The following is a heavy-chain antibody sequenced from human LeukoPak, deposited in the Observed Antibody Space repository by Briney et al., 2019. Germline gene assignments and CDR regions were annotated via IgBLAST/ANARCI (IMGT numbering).Heavy chain of an antibody. CDR1: GGSISSGDYY. V-gene: IGHV4-30-4*01. D-gene: IGHD3-10*01. Sequence: SETLSLTCTVPGGSISSGDYYWSWLRQPPGTGLEWFGYIYYSGSTYYNPSLKSRVTISVDTSKNQFSLKLSSVTAADTAVYYCAMGITMVRGLEYWGQGTLVTVSS. J-gene: IGHJ4*02. CDR3: AMGITMVRGLEY. CDR2: IYYSGST.